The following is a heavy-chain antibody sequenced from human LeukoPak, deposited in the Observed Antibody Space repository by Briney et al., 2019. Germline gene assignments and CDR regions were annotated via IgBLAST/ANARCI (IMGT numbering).Heavy chain of an antibody. CDR3: TTRRTNYYDSRGIDY. D-gene: IGHD3-22*01. V-gene: IGHV3-15*01. CDR1: GFTFSNAW. J-gene: IGHJ4*02. CDR2: IKSKTDGGTT. Sequence: PGGSLRLSCAASGFTFSNAWMSWVRQAPGKGLEWVGRIKSKTDGGTTGYAAPVKGRLTISRDDSKNTLYLQMNSLKTEDTAVYYCTTRRTNYYDSRGIDYWGQGTLVTVSS.